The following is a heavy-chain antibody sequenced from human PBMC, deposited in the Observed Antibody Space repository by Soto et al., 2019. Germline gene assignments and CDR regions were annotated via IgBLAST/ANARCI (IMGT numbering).Heavy chain of an antibody. CDR1: GGTFSRYA. J-gene: IGHJ4*02. Sequence: QVQLVQSGAEVKKPGSSVKVSCKASGGTFSRYAISWVRQAPGQGLEWMGGIIPMFGKANYAQKFQGRVTITADESMSTGYMELRSLISEDTAVYYCARDGTLYDTSGYYYLYWGQGTLVTVSS. D-gene: IGHD3-22*01. CDR2: IIPMFGKA. V-gene: IGHV1-69*01. CDR3: ARDGTLYDTSGYYYLY.